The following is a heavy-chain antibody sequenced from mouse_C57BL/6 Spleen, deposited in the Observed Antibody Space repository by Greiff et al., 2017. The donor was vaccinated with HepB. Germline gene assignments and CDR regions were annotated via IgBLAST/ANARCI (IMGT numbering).Heavy chain of an antibody. Sequence: VQLQQSGPELVKPGASVKISCKASGYAFSSSWMNWVKQRPGKGLEWIGRIYPGDGDTNYNGKFKGKATLTADKSSSTAYMQLSSLTSEDSAVYFGARSRESPDYYAMDYWGQGTSVTVSS. CDR3: ARSRESPDYYAMDY. J-gene: IGHJ4*01. V-gene: IGHV1-82*01. CDR1: GYAFSSSW. CDR2: IYPGDGDT.